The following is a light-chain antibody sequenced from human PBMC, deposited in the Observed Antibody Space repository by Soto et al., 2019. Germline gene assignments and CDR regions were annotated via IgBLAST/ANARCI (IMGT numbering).Light chain of an antibody. CDR3: SSYTSSSTPNWV. V-gene: IGLV2-14*01. J-gene: IGLJ3*02. Sequence: QSALTQPASVSWSPGQSITISCTGTSSDVGGYNYVSWYQQHPGKAPKLMIYEVSNRPSGVSNSFSGSKSGNTASLTISGLQAEDAADYYCSSYTSSSTPNWVFGGGTKLTVL. CDR2: EVS. CDR1: SSDVGGYNY.